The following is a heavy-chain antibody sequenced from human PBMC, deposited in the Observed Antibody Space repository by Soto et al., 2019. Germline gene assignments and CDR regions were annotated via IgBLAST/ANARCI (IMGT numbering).Heavy chain of an antibody. J-gene: IGHJ3*02. CDR2: IYHTGST. D-gene: IGHD3-22*01. V-gene: IGHV4-4*02. Sequence: QVQLQESGPGLVKPSGTLSLTCAVSGGSISSRTWWTWVRQPPGKGLEWIGEIYHTGSTNYNPSLKSRVTISVDKSKNHFSLMLSSVTAADTAVYFCAREPLNSDSNGYYGQNSALDIWGQGTMVTVSS. CDR3: AREPLNSDSNGYYGQNSALDI. CDR1: GGSISSRTW.